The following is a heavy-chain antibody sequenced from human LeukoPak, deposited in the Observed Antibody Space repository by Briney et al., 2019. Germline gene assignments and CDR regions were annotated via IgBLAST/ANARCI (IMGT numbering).Heavy chain of an antibody. CDR3: ARGHYYGSVDP. CDR2: IYYSGST. V-gene: IGHV4-59*12. D-gene: IGHD3-10*01. J-gene: IGHJ5*02. CDR1: GGSISSFY. Sequence: SETLSLTCTVSGGSISSFYWSWIRQPPGKGLEWIGYIYYSGSTYYNPSLKSRVTISVDTSKNQFSLKLSSVTAADTAVYYCARGHYYGSVDPWGQGTLVTVSS.